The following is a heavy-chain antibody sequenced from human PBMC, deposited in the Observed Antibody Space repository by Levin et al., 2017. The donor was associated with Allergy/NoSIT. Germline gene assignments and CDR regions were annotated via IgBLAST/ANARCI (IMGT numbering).Heavy chain of an antibody. V-gene: IGHV3-30*04. D-gene: IGHD4-23*01. Sequence: GGSLRLSCAASGFTFSSYAMHWVRQAPGKGLEWVAVISYDGSNKYYADSVKGRFTISRDNSKNTLYLQMNSLRAEDTAVYYCARDRSIYGGNPPYYYYDGMDGWGQGTTVTVSS. CDR2: ISYDGSNK. CDR1: GFTFSSYA. J-gene: IGHJ6*02. CDR3: ARDRSIYGGNPPYYYYDGMDG.